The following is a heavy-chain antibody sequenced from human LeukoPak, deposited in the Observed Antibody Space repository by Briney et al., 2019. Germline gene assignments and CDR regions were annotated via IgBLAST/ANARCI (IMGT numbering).Heavy chain of an antibody. Sequence: ASVKVSCKASGYSFSSYVIHWLRRAPGQRLEWMGWINVGNGDTKYSQKFQGRVTIARDTSANTAYMELSSLRSEETATYYCAKDRGGTGDFDYWGQGTLVTVSP. CDR3: AKDRGGTGDFDY. CDR1: GYSFSSYV. CDR2: INVGNGDT. V-gene: IGHV1-3*01. D-gene: IGHD1-1*01. J-gene: IGHJ4*02.